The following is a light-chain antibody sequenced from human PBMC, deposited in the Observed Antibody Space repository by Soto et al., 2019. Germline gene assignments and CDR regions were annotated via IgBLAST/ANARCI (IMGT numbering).Light chain of an antibody. CDR1: QSGFYTSNTKNY. V-gene: IGKV4-1*01. Sequence: DTVMTQSPDSLAVALGERATINCKSSQSGFYTSNTKNYLAWYQQKPGQPPTLLISWAFIRESGVPDRFSGSGSGTDFTLTLNPVQAEAVADYYCQQFYNTPPYTFGQGTRLEIK. CDR3: QQFYNTPPYT. CDR2: WAF. J-gene: IGKJ2*01.